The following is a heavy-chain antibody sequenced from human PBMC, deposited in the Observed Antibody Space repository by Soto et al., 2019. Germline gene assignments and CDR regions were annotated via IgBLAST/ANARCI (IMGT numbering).Heavy chain of an antibody. CDR3: ARGRPIWGSYRQFDY. Sequence: SETLSLTCAVYGGSFSGYYWSWIRQPPGKGLEWIGEINHSGSTNYNPSLKSRVTISVDTSKNQFSLKLSSVTAADTAVYYCARGRPIWGSYRQFDYWGQGTLVTVSS. V-gene: IGHV4-34*01. CDR1: GGSFSGYY. CDR2: INHSGST. D-gene: IGHD3-16*02. J-gene: IGHJ4*02.